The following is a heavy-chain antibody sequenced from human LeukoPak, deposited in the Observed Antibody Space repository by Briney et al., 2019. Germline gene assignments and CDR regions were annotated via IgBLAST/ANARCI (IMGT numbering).Heavy chain of an antibody. J-gene: IGHJ5*02. CDR3: IRDFRSADL. V-gene: IGHV3-48*04. Sequence: PGGSLRLSCAASGFTFSSYSMNWVRQAPGKGLEWVSYISSSSSTIYYADSVKGRFTISRDNAKNTVYLEMNSLSAEDTAIYYCIRDFRSADLWGQGTLVTVTS. CDR2: ISSSSSTI. CDR1: GFTFSSYS.